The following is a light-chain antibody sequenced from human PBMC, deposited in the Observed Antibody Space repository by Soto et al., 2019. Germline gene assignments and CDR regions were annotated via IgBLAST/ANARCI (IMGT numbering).Light chain of an antibody. J-gene: IGKJ3*01. CDR2: GAS. Sequence: EIVMTQSPAILSVSPGERATLSCRATQSINNNVAWYQQKPGQAPRLLIYGASTRATGLPPRFSGSGSGAQFTLTLSSLQSEDFVVLYCQQYDSWPFSFGPGTKVDIK. CDR3: QQYDSWPFS. V-gene: IGKV3-15*01. CDR1: QSINNN.